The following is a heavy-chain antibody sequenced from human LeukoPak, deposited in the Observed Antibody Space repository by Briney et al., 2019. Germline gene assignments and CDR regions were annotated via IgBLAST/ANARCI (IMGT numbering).Heavy chain of an antibody. J-gene: IGHJ3*02. CDR3: AREYYDSSGYYGGDAFDI. D-gene: IGHD3-22*01. CDR1: GFTFSSYS. CDR2: ISSSSYI. Sequence: PGGSLRLSCAASGFTFSSYSMNWVRQAPGKGLEWVSSISSSSYIYYADSVKGRFTISRDNAKNSLYLQMNSLRAEDTAVYYCAREYYDSSGYYGGDAFDIWGQGTMVTVSS. V-gene: IGHV3-21*01.